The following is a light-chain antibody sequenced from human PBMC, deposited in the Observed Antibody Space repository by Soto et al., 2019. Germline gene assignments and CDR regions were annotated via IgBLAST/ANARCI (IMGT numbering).Light chain of an antibody. Sequence: EIVLPQSPGTLSSSPGERATLSCRASPSVSSSYLAWYQQPPSQAPRLLIYGASSTATAIPARFRGSGSGTDFTFSISRLAPEDFAVDYCEHDCSSPPYTFGQGTKLEIK. CDR3: EHDCSSPPYT. CDR1: PSVSSSY. CDR2: GAS. J-gene: IGKJ2*01. V-gene: IGKV3-20*01.